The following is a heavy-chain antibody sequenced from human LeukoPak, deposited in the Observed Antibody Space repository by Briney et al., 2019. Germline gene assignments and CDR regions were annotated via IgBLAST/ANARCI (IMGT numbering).Heavy chain of an antibody. CDR1: GFTFSNYD. V-gene: IGHV3-30*03. CDR2: TSTDGSNK. Sequence: GGSLRLSCAASGFTFSNYDMHWVRQAPGEGLEWVAVTSTDGSNKYYADSVKGRFTISRDNSKNTLYLQMDSLRAEDTAVYYCARHLGGGIGSNYYYYMDVWGKGTTVTVSS. CDR3: ARHLGGGIGSNYYYYMDV. D-gene: IGHD1-26*01. J-gene: IGHJ6*03.